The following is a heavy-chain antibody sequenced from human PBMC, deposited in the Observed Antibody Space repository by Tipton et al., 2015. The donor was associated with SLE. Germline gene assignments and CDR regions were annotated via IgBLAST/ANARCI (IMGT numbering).Heavy chain of an antibody. CDR2: IYYIGST. CDR3: ARAIDYYDSSGYSPHDAFDI. Sequence: TLSLTCTVSGGSISSSSYYWGWIRQPPGKGLEWIGSIYYIGSTNYNPSLKSRVTISVDTSKNQFSLKLSSVTAADTAVYYCARAIDYYDSSGYSPHDAFDIWGQGTMVTVSS. J-gene: IGHJ3*02. V-gene: IGHV4-39*07. CDR1: GGSISSSSYY. D-gene: IGHD3-22*01.